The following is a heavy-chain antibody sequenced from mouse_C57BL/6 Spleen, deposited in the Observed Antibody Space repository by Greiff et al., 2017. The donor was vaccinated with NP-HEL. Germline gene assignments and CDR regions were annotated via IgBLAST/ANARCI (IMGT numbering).Heavy chain of an antibody. CDR3: ARKATTVVAYYFDY. J-gene: IGHJ2*01. V-gene: IGHV1-80*01. CDR1: GYAFSSYW. D-gene: IGHD1-1*01. CDR2: IYPGDGDT. Sequence: QVQLQQSGAELVKPGASVKISCKASGYAFSSYWMNWVKQRPGKGLEWIGQIYPGDGDTNYNGKFKGKATLTADKSSSTAYMRLSSLTSEDYAVYFCARKATTVVAYYFDYWGKGTTLTASS.